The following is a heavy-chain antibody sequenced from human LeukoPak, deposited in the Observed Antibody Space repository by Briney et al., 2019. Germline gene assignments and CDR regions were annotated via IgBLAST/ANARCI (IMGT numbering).Heavy chain of an antibody. Sequence: GRSLRLSCAASGFTFSSYGMHWVRQAPGKGLEWVAVIWYDGSNKYYADSVKGRFTISRENSKNTLYLQKNSLRAEDTAVYYWARDSAFDIWGQGTMVTVSS. CDR2: IWYDGSNK. CDR1: GFTFSSYG. CDR3: ARDSAFDI. V-gene: IGHV3-33*01. J-gene: IGHJ3*02.